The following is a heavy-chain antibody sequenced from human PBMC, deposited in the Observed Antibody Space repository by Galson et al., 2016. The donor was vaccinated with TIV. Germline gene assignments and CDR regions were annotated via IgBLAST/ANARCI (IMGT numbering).Heavy chain of an antibody. CDR3: ATVAWFPGLSLDN. J-gene: IGHJ4*02. CDR2: FDPEVSKT. Sequence: SVKVSCKVSGDSLSELVTHWVRQGPGKGLEWMGGFDPEVSKTVYAQKFQGRLTMTADTSRNTAYMELGSLRFEDTAVYYCATVAWFPGLSLDNWGQGTLVTVSS. CDR1: GDSLSELV. V-gene: IGHV1-24*01. D-gene: IGHD2/OR15-2a*01.